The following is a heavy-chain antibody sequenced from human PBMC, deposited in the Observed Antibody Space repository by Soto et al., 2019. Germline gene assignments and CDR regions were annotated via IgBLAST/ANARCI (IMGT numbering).Heavy chain of an antibody. CDR1: GYDFTTYG. D-gene: IGHD1-1*01. CDR2: ISAHNGNT. Sequence: QVHLVQSGAEVKKPGASVKVSCKGSGYDFTTYGITWVRQAPGQGLEWMAWISAHNGNTDYAQKLQGRVTVTRDTSTSKAYMELRSLRSDGTAMYYCARARYGDYWGQGALVTVSS. CDR3: ARARYGDY. V-gene: IGHV1-18*01. J-gene: IGHJ4*02.